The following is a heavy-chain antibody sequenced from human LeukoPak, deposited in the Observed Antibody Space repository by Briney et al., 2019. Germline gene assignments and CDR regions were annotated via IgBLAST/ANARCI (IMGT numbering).Heavy chain of an antibody. CDR2: IYSGGST. CDR3: ARAAYDYVWGSYRYARLHFDY. D-gene: IGHD3-16*02. CDR1: GFTVSSNY. V-gene: IGHV3-53*01. J-gene: IGHJ4*02. Sequence: SGGSLRLSCAASGFTVSSNYMSWVRQAPGKGLEWVSVIYSGGSTYYADSVKGRFTISRDNSKNTLYLQMNSLRAEDTAVYYCARAAYDYVWGSYRYARLHFDYWGQGTLVTVSS.